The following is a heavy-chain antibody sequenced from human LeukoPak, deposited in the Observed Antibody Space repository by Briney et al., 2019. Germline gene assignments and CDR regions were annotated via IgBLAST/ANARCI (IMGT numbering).Heavy chain of an antibody. V-gene: IGHV3-30*02. D-gene: IGHD5-12*01. CDR1: GFTFSSYG. Sequence: GGSLRLSCAASGFTFSSYGMHWVRRAPGKGLEWVSFIRYDGSNEYYADSVRGRFTISRDNSKNTLYLQMNSLRAEDTAVYYCARVEATNTPIYYYYYMDVWGKGTTVTISS. J-gene: IGHJ6*03. CDR3: ARVEATNTPIYYYYYMDV. CDR2: IRYDGSNE.